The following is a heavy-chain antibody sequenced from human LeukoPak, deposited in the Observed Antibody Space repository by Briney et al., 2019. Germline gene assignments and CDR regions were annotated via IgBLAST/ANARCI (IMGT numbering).Heavy chain of an antibody. CDR3: ARRSGYSYSRRPFDY. J-gene: IGHJ4*02. Sequence: PSETLSLTCTVSGGPLSSSGYFWPWSPQPPGKGLEWFVSISYVGSTYCNPSLKSRVTISVDTSKTQFSLMLSSVTAADPAVFCCARRSGYSYSRRPFDYWGQGTLVTVSS. CDR2: ISYVGST. CDR1: GGPLSSSGYF. V-gene: IGHV4-39*01. D-gene: IGHD5-24*01.